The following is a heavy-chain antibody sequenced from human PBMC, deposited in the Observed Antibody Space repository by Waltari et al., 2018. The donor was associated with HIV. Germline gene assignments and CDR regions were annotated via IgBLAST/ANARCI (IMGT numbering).Heavy chain of an antibody. J-gene: IGHJ4*02. CDR3: ATTTVTTRPWGAVDY. Sequence: QVQLQESGPGLVKPSETLSLTCTVSGGSISSYYWSWIRQPAGKGLEWIGRIYTSGSTNYHHSLKSGVTMSVDTSKNQFSLKLSAVTAADTAVYYCATTTVTTRPWGAVDYWGQGTLVTVSS. D-gene: IGHD4-17*01. CDR1: GGSISSYY. V-gene: IGHV4-4*07. CDR2: IYTSGST.